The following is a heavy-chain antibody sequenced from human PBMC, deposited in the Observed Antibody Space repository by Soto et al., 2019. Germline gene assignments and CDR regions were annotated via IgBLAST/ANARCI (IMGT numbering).Heavy chain of an antibody. CDR3: ASEQLAVLRGVLDY. CDR1: RFTFSSYA. J-gene: IGHJ4*02. CDR2: ISYDGSNK. Sequence: QVQLVESGGGVVQSGRSLRLSCAASRFTFSSYAMHWVRQAPGKGLEWVAVISYDGSNKYYADSVKGRFTISRDNSKNTLYLQMNSLRAEDTAVYYCASEQLAVLRGVLDYWGQGTLVTVSS. D-gene: IGHD1-1*01. V-gene: IGHV3-30-3*01.